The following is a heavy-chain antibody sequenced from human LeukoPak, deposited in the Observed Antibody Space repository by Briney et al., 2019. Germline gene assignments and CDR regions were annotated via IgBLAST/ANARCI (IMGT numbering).Heavy chain of an antibody. CDR3: ARIRGYSYGCPDY. Sequence: SETLSLTCTVSGYSISSGYYWGWIRQPPGKGLEWIGSIYHSGSTYYNPSLKSRVTISVDTSKNQFSLKLSSVTAADTAVYYCARIRGYSYGCPDYWGQGTLVTVSS. CDR2: IYHSGST. CDR1: GYSISSGYY. V-gene: IGHV4-38-2*02. D-gene: IGHD5-18*01. J-gene: IGHJ4*02.